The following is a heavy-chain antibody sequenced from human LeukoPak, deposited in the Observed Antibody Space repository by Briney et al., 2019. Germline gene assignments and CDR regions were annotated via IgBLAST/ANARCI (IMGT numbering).Heavy chain of an antibody. CDR3: AKDLETTPTGGMDV. CDR1: GFTVSSNY. V-gene: IGHV3-53*01. D-gene: IGHD4-11*01. CDR2: ICSGGST. Sequence: GGSLRLSCAASGFTVSSNYMSWVRQAPGKGLEWVSVICSGGSTSYADSVKGRFTISRDNSKNTVYLQMNSLRAEDTAVYNCAKDLETTPTGGMDVWGQGTTVTVSS. J-gene: IGHJ6*02.